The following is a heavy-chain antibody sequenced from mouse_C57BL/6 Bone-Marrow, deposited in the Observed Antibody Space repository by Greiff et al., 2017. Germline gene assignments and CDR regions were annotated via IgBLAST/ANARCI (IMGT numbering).Heavy chain of an antibody. CDR3: ARDRRAYYSNWNYFDY. CDR2: ISDGGSYT. CDR1: GFTFSSYA. D-gene: IGHD2-5*01. J-gene: IGHJ2*01. Sequence: EVKLMESGGGLVKPGGSLKLSCAASGFTFSSYAMSWVRQTPEKRLEWVATISDGGSYTYYPDNVKGRFTISRDNAKNNLYLQMSHLKSEDTAMYYCARDRRAYYSNWNYFDYWGQGTTLTVSS. V-gene: IGHV5-4*01.